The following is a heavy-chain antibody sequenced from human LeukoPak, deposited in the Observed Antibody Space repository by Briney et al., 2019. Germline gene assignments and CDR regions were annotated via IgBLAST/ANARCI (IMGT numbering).Heavy chain of an antibody. Sequence: ASVKVSCKVSGYTLTELSMHWVRQAPGKGLEWMGGFDPEDGETIYAQKFQGRVTMTEDTSTDTAYMELSSLRSEDTAVYYCATSLTYYYDSSGYQIDYWGQGTLVTVSS. V-gene: IGHV1-24*01. CDR2: FDPEDGET. D-gene: IGHD3-22*01. CDR3: ATSLTYYYDSSGYQIDY. CDR1: GYTLTELS. J-gene: IGHJ4*02.